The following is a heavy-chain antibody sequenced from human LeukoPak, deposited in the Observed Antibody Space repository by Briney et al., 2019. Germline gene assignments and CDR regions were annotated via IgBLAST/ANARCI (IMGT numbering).Heavy chain of an antibody. D-gene: IGHD3-22*01. CDR3: AKGLGYYDSSGDAFDI. V-gene: IGHV3-9*03. J-gene: IGHJ3*02. CDR1: GFTFDDYA. Sequence: GGSLRFSCAASGFTFDDYAMHWVRQAPGKGLEWVSGISWNSGSIGYADSVKGRFTISRDNAKNSLYLQMNSLRAEDMALYYCAKGLGYYDSSGDAFDIWGQGTMVTVSS. CDR2: ISWNSGSI.